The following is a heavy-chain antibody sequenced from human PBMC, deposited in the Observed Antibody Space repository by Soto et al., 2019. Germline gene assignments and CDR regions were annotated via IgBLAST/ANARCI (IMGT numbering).Heavy chain of an antibody. D-gene: IGHD5-12*01. V-gene: IGHV3-48*02. CDR3: ARDGSGYDLGRYYFDY. Sequence: GGSLRLSCAASGFTFSSYSMNWVRQAPGKGLEWVSYISSSSSTIYYADSVKGRFTISRDNAKNSLYLQMNSLRDEDTAVYYCARDGSGYDLGRYYFDYWGQGTLVTVSS. J-gene: IGHJ4*02. CDR2: ISSSSSTI. CDR1: GFTFSSYS.